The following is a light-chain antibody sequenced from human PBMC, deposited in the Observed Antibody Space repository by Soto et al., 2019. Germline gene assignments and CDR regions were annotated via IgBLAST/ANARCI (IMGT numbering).Light chain of an antibody. Sequence: EIVLTQSPGTLSLSPGERATLSCRASQSVSSSYLAWYQQKPGQAPRLLIYGASSRATGIPDRFSGSGSGTDFTLPISRLEPDDVAVYYCQQYGSSPWTFGQGTKVEIK. CDR2: GAS. CDR1: QSVSSSY. CDR3: QQYGSSPWT. V-gene: IGKV3-20*01. J-gene: IGKJ1*01.